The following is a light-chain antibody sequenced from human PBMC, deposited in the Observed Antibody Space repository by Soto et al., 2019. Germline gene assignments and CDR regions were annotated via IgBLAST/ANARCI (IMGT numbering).Light chain of an antibody. V-gene: IGKV3-20*01. J-gene: IGKJ4*01. Sequence: EIVLTQSPGTLSLAPGERATLSCRASQSISSRYLGWYQQRFGQAPRLLIYGASSRATGIADRFSASGSGTDFTLTIASLEPEDIATYYCQQANSFPLTFGGGTKVEIK. CDR3: QQANSFPLT. CDR1: QSISSRY. CDR2: GAS.